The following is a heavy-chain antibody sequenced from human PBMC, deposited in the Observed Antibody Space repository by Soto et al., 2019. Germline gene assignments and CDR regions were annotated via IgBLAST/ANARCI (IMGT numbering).Heavy chain of an antibody. CDR3: ARHDYYGSPWFDP. CDR2: IYYSGST. V-gene: IGHV4-59*08. J-gene: IGHJ5*02. D-gene: IGHD3-10*01. CDR1: GGSISSYY. Sequence: SETLSLTCTVSGGSISSYYWSWIRQPPGKGLEWIGYIYYSGSTNYNPSLKSRVTISVDTSKNQLSLKLSSVTAADTAVYYCARHDYYGSPWFDPSGQGTLVTVSS.